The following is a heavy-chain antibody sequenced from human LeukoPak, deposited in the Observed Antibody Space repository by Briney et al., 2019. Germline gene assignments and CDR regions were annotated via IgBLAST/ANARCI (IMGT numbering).Heavy chain of an antibody. Sequence: SETLSLTCAVYGGSFSGYYWSWIRRPPGKGLEWIGEINHSGSTNYNPSLKSRVTISVDTSKNQFSLKLSSVTAADTAVYYCARAAVGYSYDFGYWGQGTLVTVSS. CDR2: INHSGST. D-gene: IGHD5-18*01. CDR3: ARAAVGYSYDFGY. CDR1: GGSFSGYY. V-gene: IGHV4-34*01. J-gene: IGHJ4*02.